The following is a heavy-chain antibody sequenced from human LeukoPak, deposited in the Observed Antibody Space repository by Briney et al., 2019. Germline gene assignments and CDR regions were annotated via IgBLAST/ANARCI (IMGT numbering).Heavy chain of an antibody. J-gene: IGHJ6*03. CDR2: IYYNGIT. Sequence: GSLRLSCAASGFTFSSYSMNWVRQPPGKGLEWIGSIYYNGITYHNPSLKSRVTISVDTSNNQFSLKMSSVTAADTAVYFCARHQEGMVRGVLYYMDVWGKGTTVIISS. D-gene: IGHD3-10*01. CDR3: ARHQEGMVRGVLYYMDV. CDR1: GFTFSSYSMN. V-gene: IGHV4-39*01.